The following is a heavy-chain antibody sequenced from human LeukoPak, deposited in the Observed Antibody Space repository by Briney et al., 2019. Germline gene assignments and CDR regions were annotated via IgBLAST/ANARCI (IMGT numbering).Heavy chain of an antibody. CDR3: ARGRRPDAFDI. V-gene: IGHV3-13*01. CDR2: IGTAGDT. Sequence: GGSLRLSCAASGFTFSSYSMNWVRQAPGKGLEWVSAIGTAGDTYYPGSVKGRFTISRENAKNSLYLQMNSLRAGDTAVYYCARGRRPDAFDIWGQGTMVTVSS. J-gene: IGHJ3*02. CDR1: GFTFSSYS.